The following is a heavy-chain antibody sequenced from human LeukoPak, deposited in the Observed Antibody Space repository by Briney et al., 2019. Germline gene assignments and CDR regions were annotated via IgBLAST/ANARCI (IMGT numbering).Heavy chain of an antibody. J-gene: IGHJ3*02. D-gene: IGHD3-22*01. V-gene: IGHV4-59*08. CDR3: ARTWEKNYYDSSGYYPDAFDI. Sequence: SETLSLTCTVSGCSISSYYLSWVRQPPGKGLEWVGDIYYSGGTNYNPSPKSRVTISVDTSKNQFSLKLSSVTAADTAVYYCARTWEKNYYDSSGYYPDAFDIWGQGTMVTVSS. CDR1: GCSISSYY. CDR2: IYYSGGT.